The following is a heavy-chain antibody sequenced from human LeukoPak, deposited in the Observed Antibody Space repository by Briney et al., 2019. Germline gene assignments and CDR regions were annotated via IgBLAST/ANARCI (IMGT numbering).Heavy chain of an antibody. CDR1: GFTFSSYS. Sequence: GGSLRLSCAASGFTFSSYSMNWVRQAPGKGLEWVSSISSSSSYIYYADSVKGRFTISRDNAKNSLYLQMNSLRAEDTAVYYCSRHFPPYGVHFDYWGQGTLVTVSS. V-gene: IGHV3-21*01. J-gene: IGHJ4*02. CDR3: SRHFPPYGVHFDY. CDR2: ISSSSSYI. D-gene: IGHD4-17*01.